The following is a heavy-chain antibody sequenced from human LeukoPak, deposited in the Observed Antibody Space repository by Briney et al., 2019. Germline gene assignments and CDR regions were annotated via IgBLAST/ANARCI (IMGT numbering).Heavy chain of an antibody. Sequence: PGGSLRLSCAASGFTFSSYGMHWVRQAPGKGLEWVTFIRYDGSNKYYADSVKGRFTISRDNSKNTLYLQMNSLRAEDTAVYYCARVLSDYYFDLFDYWGHGTLVTVSS. CDR2: IRYDGSNK. CDR1: GFTFSSYG. D-gene: IGHD3-22*01. J-gene: IGHJ4*01. CDR3: ARVLSDYYFDLFDY. V-gene: IGHV3-30*02.